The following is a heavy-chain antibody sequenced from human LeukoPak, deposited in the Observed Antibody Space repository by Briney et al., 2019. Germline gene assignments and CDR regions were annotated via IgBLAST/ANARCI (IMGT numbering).Heavy chain of an antibody. D-gene: IGHD5-12*01. CDR3: ARHGWGLRPTAAFGI. J-gene: IGHJ3*02. CDR2: IYTSGST. Sequence: PSETLSLTCTVSGGSISSGSYYWSWIRQPAGKGLEWIGRIYTSGSTNYNPSLKSRVTISVDTSKNQLSLKLSSVTAADTAVYYCARHGWGLRPTAAFGIWGQGTMVTVSS. CDR1: GGSISSGSYY. V-gene: IGHV4-61*02.